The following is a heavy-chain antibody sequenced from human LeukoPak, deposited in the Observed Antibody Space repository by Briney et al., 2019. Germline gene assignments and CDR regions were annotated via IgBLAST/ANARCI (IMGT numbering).Heavy chain of an antibody. J-gene: IGHJ5*02. D-gene: IGHD3-3*01. CDR2: IYYSGST. CDR1: GGSISSSSYY. V-gene: IGHV4-39*01. Sequence: PSETLSLTCTVSGGSISSSSYYWGWIRQPPGKGLEWIGSIYYSGSTYYNPSLESRVTISVDTSKNQFSLKLSSVTAADTAVYYCARRNTGYYDFWSGYHTLNWFDPWGQGTLVTVSS. CDR3: ARRNTGYYDFWSGYHTLNWFDP.